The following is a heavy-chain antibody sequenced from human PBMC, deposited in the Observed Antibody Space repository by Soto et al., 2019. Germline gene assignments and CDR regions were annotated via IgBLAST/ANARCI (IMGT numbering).Heavy chain of an antibody. D-gene: IGHD3-16*01. CDR1: GGTFSSYA. Sequence: SVKVSCKASGGTFSSYAISWVRQAPGQGLEWMGGIIPIFGTANYAQKFQGRVTIPADESTSPAYMELSSLRSEDTAVYYCASALFGWNYYYYGMDVWGQGTTVTVSS. CDR2: IIPIFGTA. V-gene: IGHV1-69*13. CDR3: ASALFGWNYYYYGMDV. J-gene: IGHJ6*02.